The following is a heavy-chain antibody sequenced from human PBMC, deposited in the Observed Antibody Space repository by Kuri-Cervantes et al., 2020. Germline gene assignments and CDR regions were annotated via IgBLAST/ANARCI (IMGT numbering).Heavy chain of an antibody. CDR1: GFASSDHG. V-gene: IGHV3-33*01. CDR3: ARDAELGFDY. J-gene: IGHJ4*02. CDR2: IRHDDGIQ. Sequence: GESLKISCAASGFASSDHGFHWIRQTQGRGLEWVAFIRHDDGIQYQADAVRGRFTISRDNAKNSLYLQMNSLRAEDTAVYYCARDAELGFDYWGQGTLVTGSS. D-gene: IGHD7-27*01.